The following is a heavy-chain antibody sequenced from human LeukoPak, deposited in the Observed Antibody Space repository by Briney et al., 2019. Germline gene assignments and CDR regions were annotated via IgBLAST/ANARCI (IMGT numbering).Heavy chain of an antibody. CDR3: ARGLPANY. CDR2: ISSSSSYI. J-gene: IGHJ4*02. CDR1: GFTFGSYS. V-gene: IGHV3-21*01. D-gene: IGHD2-15*01. Sequence: GGSLRLSCAASGFTFGSYSMNWVRQAPGKGLEWVSSISSSSSYIYYADSVKGRFTISRDNAKNSLYLQMNSLRAEDTAVYYCARGLPANYWGQGTLVTVSS.